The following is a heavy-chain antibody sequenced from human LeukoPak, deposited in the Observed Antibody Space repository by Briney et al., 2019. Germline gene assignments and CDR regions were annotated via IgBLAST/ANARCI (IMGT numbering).Heavy chain of an antibody. D-gene: IGHD6-25*01. J-gene: IGHJ6*03. CDR2: IIPILGIA. CDR3: ARGPGYSSADYYYYYMDV. CDR1: GGTFSSYT. V-gene: IGHV1-69*02. Sequence: ASVKVSCKASGGTFSSYTISWVRQAPGQGLEWMGRIIPILGIANYAQKFQGRVTITADKSTSTAYMELSSLRSEDTAVYYRARGPGYSSADYYYYYMDVWGKGTTVTVSS.